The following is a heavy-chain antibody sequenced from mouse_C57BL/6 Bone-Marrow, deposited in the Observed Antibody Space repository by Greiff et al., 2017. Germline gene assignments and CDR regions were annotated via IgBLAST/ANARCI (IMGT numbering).Heavy chain of an antibody. Sequence: VQLQQSVAELVRPGASVKLSCTASGFNIKDDYMHWVKQRPEQGLEWIGWIDPENGDTEYASKFQGKATITADTSSNTAYLQLSSLTSEYTAVXYCTLNYYGSIPSYAMDYWGQGTSVTVSS. D-gene: IGHD1-1*01. CDR1: GFNIKDDY. V-gene: IGHV14-4*01. J-gene: IGHJ4*01. CDR2: IDPENGDT. CDR3: TLNYYGSIPSYAMDY.